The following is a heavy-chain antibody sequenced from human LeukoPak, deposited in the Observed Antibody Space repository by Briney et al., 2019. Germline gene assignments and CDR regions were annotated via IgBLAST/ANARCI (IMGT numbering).Heavy chain of an antibody. Sequence: PSQTLSLTCTVSGGSISSGGYYWSWIRQHPGKGLEWIGYIYYSGSTYYNPSLKSRVTISVDTSKNQFSLKLSSVTAADTAVYYCARGRKNSSSSVSRPAGFDPWGQGTLVTVSS. CDR3: ARGRKNSSSSVSRPAGFDP. J-gene: IGHJ5*02. D-gene: IGHD6-6*01. CDR2: IYYSGST. V-gene: IGHV4-31*03. CDR1: GGSISSGGYY.